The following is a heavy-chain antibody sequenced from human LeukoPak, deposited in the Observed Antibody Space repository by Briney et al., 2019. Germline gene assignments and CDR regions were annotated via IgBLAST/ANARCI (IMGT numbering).Heavy chain of an antibody. CDR1: GYTLTELS. V-gene: IGHV1-24*01. CDR3: AIDQIPSYYDSSGYYY. Sequence: ASVKVSCKVSGYTLTELSMHWVRQAPGKGLEWMGGFDPEDGETIYAQKFQGRVTMTEDTSTDTAYMELSSLRSEDTAVYYCAIDQIPSYYDSSGYYYWGQGTLVTVSS. D-gene: IGHD3-22*01. CDR2: FDPEDGET. J-gene: IGHJ4*02.